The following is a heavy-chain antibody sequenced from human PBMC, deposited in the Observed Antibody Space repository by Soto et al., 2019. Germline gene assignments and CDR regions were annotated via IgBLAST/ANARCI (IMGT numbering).Heavy chain of an antibody. Sequence: SGGSLRLSCAGSGVTFSNAWMSWVRQAPGRGLEWVGRIKSKTDGGTTDYAAPVKGRFTISRDDSKNTLYLQMNSLKSAVTAVYYCTTATAVDKPLLRNFGWSYKDAFDIWGQGTMVTVSS. CDR2: IKSKTDGGTT. D-gene: IGHD3-9*01. CDR1: GVTFSNAW. J-gene: IGHJ3*02. CDR3: TTATAVDKPLLRNFGWSYKDAFDI. V-gene: IGHV3-15*01.